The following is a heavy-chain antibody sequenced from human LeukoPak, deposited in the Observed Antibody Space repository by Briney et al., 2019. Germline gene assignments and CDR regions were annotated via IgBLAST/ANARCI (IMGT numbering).Heavy chain of an antibody. J-gene: IGHJ5*02. CDR3: ATGALLWFGEFRVRVTNH. Sequence: GASVKVSCKASGYTFTGYYMHWVRQAPGQGLEWMGWINPNSGGTNYAQKFQGRVTMTRDTSISTAYMELSRLRSEDTAVYYCATGALLWFGEFRVRVTNHWGQGTLVTVSS. D-gene: IGHD3-10*01. CDR2: INPNSGGT. CDR1: GYTFTGYY. V-gene: IGHV1-2*02.